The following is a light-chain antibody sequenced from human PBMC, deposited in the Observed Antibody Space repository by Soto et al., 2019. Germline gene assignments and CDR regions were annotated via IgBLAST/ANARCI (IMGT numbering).Light chain of an antibody. V-gene: IGKV3-20*01. CDR2: GAS. Sequence: EIVLTQSPGTLSLSPGERATLSCRASQSVCSSYLAWYQQKPGQAPRLLIYGASSRATGIPDRFSGSGSGTDFTLTISRLEPEDFVVYYCQQYGSSPWTFGQGTKVDIK. J-gene: IGKJ1*01. CDR3: QQYGSSPWT. CDR1: QSVCSSY.